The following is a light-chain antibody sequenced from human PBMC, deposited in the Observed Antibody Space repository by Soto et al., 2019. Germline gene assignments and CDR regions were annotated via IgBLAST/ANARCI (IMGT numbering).Light chain of an antibody. V-gene: IGKV3-20*01. CDR1: QSVPSDY. J-gene: IGKJ1*01. CDR3: QQYGRSPGT. CDR2: GAS. Sequence: EIVLTQSPGTFSLSPGERATLSCRASQSVPSDYVAWYQQKPGQAPRLLIYGASHRATGIPDRFSGSGSGTDFTLTISRLEPEDFAVYYCQQYGRSPGTFGQGTKVEIK.